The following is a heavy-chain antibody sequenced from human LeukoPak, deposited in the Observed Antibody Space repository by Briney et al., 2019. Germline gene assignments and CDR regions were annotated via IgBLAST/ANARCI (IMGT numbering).Heavy chain of an antibody. CDR1: GLTVSTNY. CDR2: IYSGGST. Sequence: GGSLRLSCAASGLTVSTNYMSWVRQAPGKGLEWVSVIYSGGSTNYAVSVKGRFTISRDNSKNTLYLQMNSLRAEDTAVYYCAQYSGSSYDYWGQGTLVTVSS. CDR3: AQYSGSSYDY. D-gene: IGHD1-26*01. J-gene: IGHJ4*02. V-gene: IGHV3-53*01.